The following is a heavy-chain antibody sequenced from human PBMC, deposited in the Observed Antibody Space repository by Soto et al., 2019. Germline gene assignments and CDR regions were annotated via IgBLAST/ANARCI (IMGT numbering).Heavy chain of an antibody. V-gene: IGHV3-23*01. CDR3: AKGDVVVVAATNKPDPYPPVPFDY. D-gene: IGHD2-15*01. CDR2: ISGSGGST. J-gene: IGHJ4*02. CDR1: GFTFSSYA. Sequence: GGSLRLSCAASGFTFSSYAMSWVRQAPGKGLEWVSAISGSGGSTYYADSVKGRFTISRDNSKNTLYLQMNSLRAEDTAVYYWAKGDVVVVAATNKPDPYPPVPFDYWGQGTLVTVSS.